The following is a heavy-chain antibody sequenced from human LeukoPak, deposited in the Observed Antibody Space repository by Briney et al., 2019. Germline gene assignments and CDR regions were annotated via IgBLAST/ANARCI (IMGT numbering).Heavy chain of an antibody. Sequence: GGSLRLSCTASGFTFSNYAMSWVRQAPGKGLEWVSAISGSGGSTYYADSVKGRFTISRDNSKNTLYLQMNSLRAEDTAVYYCAKGGGRSPDYWGQGTLVTVSS. CDR3: AKGGGRSPDY. CDR2: ISGSGGST. D-gene: IGHD2-15*01. J-gene: IGHJ4*02. CDR1: GFTFSNYA. V-gene: IGHV3-23*01.